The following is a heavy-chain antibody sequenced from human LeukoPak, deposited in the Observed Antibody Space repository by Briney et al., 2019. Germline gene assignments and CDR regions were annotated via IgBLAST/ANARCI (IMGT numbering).Heavy chain of an antibody. Sequence: GGSLRLSCAPSGFTFDDYAMHWVRQAPGKGLEWVSGISWNSGSIGYADSVKGRFTISRDNAKNSLFLQMNSLRTEDTALYYCAKGPHYYGSGSLYNFDYWGQGTLVTVSS. J-gene: IGHJ4*02. D-gene: IGHD3-10*01. CDR1: GFTFDDYA. CDR2: ISWNSGSI. V-gene: IGHV3-9*01. CDR3: AKGPHYYGSGSLYNFDY.